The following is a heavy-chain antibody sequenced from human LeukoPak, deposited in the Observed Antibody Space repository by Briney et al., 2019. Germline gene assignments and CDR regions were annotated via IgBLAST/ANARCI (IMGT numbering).Heavy chain of an antibody. J-gene: IGHJ5*02. CDR3: GRGRLTLGIAVAGFDP. CDR1: GYTFTSYD. CDR2: MNPNSGNT. Sequence: ASVKVSCKASGYTFTSYDINLVRQATGQGLEWMGWMNPNSGNTGYAQTFQGRVTITRNTSISTAYLELSSLRSEDTAVYYCGRGRLTLGIAVAGFDPWGQGTLVTVSS. D-gene: IGHD6-19*01. V-gene: IGHV1-8*03.